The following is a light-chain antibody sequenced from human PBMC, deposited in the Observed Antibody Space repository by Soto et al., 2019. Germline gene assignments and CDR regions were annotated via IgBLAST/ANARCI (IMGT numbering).Light chain of an antibody. V-gene: IGKV3-20*01. Sequence: EIVLTQSPGTLSLSPGERATLSCRASQDVISNSLAWYRQTPGQAPRLLIYGASSRATGIPDRFSGSGSGTDFTLTISRLEPEDFAVYFCHQYVNSLWTFGQGTKVEI. CDR2: GAS. J-gene: IGKJ1*01. CDR1: QDVISNS. CDR3: HQYVNSLWT.